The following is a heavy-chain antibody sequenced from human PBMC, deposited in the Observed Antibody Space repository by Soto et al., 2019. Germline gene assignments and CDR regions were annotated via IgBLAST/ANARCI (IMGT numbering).Heavy chain of an antibody. CDR1: GGSISNYH. V-gene: IGHV4-59*01. J-gene: IGHJ4*02. CDR2: ISYTGST. Sequence: EQLQESGPRLVKPSETLSLTCSVYGGSISNYHWSWIRQPPGKGLEWIGYISYTGSTNSSPSLKSRVTMLLATSKKQFSLKLSSVTAADTAVYYCARVAADAYWSGYDDYWGQGTLVTVSS. CDR3: ARVAADAYWSGYDDY. D-gene: IGHD3-3*01.